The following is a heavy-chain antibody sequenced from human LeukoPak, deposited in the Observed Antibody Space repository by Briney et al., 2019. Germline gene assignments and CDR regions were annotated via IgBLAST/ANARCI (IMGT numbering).Heavy chain of an antibody. V-gene: IGHV4-59*01. CDR2: IYYSGST. D-gene: IGHD3-10*01. Sequence: PSETLSLTCTISGGSISSYDWSWIRQPRGKGLEWIGYIYYSGSTNYNPSLKSRVTISVDTSKNQFSLKLSSVTAADTAVYYCARDKAYYGSGSYLSDAFDIWGQGTMVTVSS. CDR3: ARDKAYYGSGSYLSDAFDI. CDR1: GGSISSYD. J-gene: IGHJ3*02.